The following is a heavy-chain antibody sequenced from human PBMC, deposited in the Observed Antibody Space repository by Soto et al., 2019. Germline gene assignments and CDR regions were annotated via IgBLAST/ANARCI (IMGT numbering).Heavy chain of an antibody. CDR1: GGSFRNFY. CDR3: ARRTVGASPNWFDP. J-gene: IGHJ5*02. Sequence: QVQLQQWGAGLLKPSETLSLTCAVYGGSFRNFYWSWIRQPPGKGLEWIGEINHSGGTNYNPSLKSRVTVSVDTSKNQFSLEMSSVPAADTAIYYCARRTVGASPNWFDPWGQGALVTVSS. CDR2: INHSGGT. D-gene: IGHD1-26*01. V-gene: IGHV4-34*01.